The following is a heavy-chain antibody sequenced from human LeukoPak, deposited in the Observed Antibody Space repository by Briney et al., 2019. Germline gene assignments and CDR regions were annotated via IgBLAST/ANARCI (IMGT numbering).Heavy chain of an antibody. V-gene: IGHV3-20*04. CDR1: GFIFDDYA. CDR2: INWTGDSK. J-gene: IGHJ4*02. CDR3: ARDCGPIGVCYTSAFDY. Sequence: GGSLRLSCAASGFIFDDYAMNWVRQVPGKGLEWLSGINWTGDSKGYADSVNGRFIISRDNAKNSLLLQMNSLRPEDTAFYYCARDCGPIGVCYTSAFDYWGQGTLVTVSS. D-gene: IGHD2-8*01.